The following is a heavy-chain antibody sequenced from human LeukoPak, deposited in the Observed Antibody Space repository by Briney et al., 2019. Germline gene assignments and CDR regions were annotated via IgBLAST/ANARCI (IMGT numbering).Heavy chain of an antibody. CDR2: ISFDGRDK. V-gene: IGHV3-30*18. CDR3: AKDTTRGAAAYYFDY. Sequence: TGGSLRLSCAASGFTFSNYAMHWVRQAPGKGLEWVAVISFDGRDKHCADSVKGRFTISRDNSKNTLYLQMNSLRPEDRAVYYCAKDTTRGAAAYYFDYWGQGTLLTVSS. J-gene: IGHJ4*02. CDR1: GFTFSNYA. D-gene: IGHD1-26*01.